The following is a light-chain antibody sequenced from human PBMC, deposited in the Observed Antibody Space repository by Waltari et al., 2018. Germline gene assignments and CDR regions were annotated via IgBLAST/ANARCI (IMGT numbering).Light chain of an antibody. CDR3: QQYGSSPMYT. V-gene: IGKV3D-20*01. CDR2: DTS. CDR1: QSVSSSY. Sequence: IVLTQSPGTLSLSPGERATLSCRASQSVSSSYIAWYQQKPGLAPRLLIHDTSTRATGIPDRFSGSGSGTDFTLTISRLEPEDFAVYYCQQYGSSPMYTFGQGTKMEIK. J-gene: IGKJ2*01.